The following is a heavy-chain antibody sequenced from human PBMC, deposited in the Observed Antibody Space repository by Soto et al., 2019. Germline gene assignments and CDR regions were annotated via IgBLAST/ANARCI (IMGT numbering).Heavy chain of an antibody. Sequence: EVQLVESGGGLVQPGGSLRLSCAASGFAFSTYWMHWVRQAPGKGLLWVSRIKFDGSSTYYADSVKGRFTISRDDAKNTLFLQMNGLRVDDTAVYYCARGAKNIYAMDVWCQGTTVTVSS. CDR3: ARGAKNIYAMDV. J-gene: IGHJ6*02. CDR1: GFAFSTYW. CDR2: IKFDGSST. V-gene: IGHV3-74*01.